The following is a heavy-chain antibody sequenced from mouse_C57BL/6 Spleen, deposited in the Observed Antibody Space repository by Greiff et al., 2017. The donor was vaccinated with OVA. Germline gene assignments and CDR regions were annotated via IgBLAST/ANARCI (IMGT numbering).Heavy chain of an antibody. J-gene: IGHJ4*01. Sequence: EVKLMESGGDLVKPGGSLKLSCAASGFTFSSYGMSWVRQTPDKRLEWVATISSGGSYTYYPDSVKGRFTISRDNAKNTLYLQMSSLKSEDTAMYYCARPYYGTSPYYAMDYWGQGTSVTVSS. V-gene: IGHV5-6*01. CDR3: ARPYYGTSPYYAMDY. D-gene: IGHD2-10*01. CDR2: ISSGGSYT. CDR1: GFTFSSYG.